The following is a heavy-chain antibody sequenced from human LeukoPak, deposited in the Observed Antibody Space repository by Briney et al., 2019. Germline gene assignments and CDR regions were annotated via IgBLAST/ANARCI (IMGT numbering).Heavy chain of an antibody. CDR1: GYSISSGYY. D-gene: IGHD7-27*01. J-gene: IGHJ4*02. Sequence: PSETLSLTCTVSGYSISSGYYWGWIRQPPGKGLEWIASIYHSGGTYYNPSLKSRVTISADTSKNQFSLNLSSVTAADTAVYYCASRKLGNDYWGQGTLVTVSS. CDR2: IYHSGGT. V-gene: IGHV4-38-2*02. CDR3: ASRKLGNDY.